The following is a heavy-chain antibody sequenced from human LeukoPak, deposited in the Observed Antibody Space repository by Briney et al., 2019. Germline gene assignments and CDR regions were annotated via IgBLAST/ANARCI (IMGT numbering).Heavy chain of an antibody. J-gene: IGHJ4*02. CDR1: GFTFSSDW. CDR3: ARFPRDPWRFDY. D-gene: IGHD5-12*01. CDR2: IKEDGSES. Sequence: GGSLRLSCVVSGFTFSSDWMTWVRQAPGKGLEWVANIKEDGSESYYVDSVKGRFTISRDNTKNSLYLQMNSLRAEDTAVYYCARFPRDPWRFDYWGQGTLVSVSS. V-gene: IGHV3-7*03.